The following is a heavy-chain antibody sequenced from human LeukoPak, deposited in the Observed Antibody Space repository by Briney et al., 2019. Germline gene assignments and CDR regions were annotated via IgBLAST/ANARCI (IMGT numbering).Heavy chain of an antibody. CDR2: INPNSGGT. CDR3: AAGMGGGYGDYLLDY. J-gene: IGHJ4*02. Sequence: ASVKVSFKASGYTFTGYYIYWVRQAPGQGLEWMGWINPNSGGTYYAQKFPGWVTMTRDTSISTAYMEVGRLRSDDTAVYYCAAGMGGGYGDYLLDYWGQGSLVTVSS. D-gene: IGHD4-17*01. V-gene: IGHV1-2*04. CDR1: GYTFTGYY.